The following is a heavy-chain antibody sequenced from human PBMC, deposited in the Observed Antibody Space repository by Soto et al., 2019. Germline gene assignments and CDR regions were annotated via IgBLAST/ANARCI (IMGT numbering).Heavy chain of an antibody. CDR1: GYTFTSYD. Sequence: ASVKVSCKASGYTFTSYDINWVRQATGQGLEWMGWMNPNRGNTGYAQKFQGRVTMTRNTSISTDYIELSSLRSEDTAVYYCARGAQTMIVVVPAANYYFDYWGQGTLVTVSS. D-gene: IGHD2-2*01. CDR3: ARGAQTMIVVVPAANYYFDY. CDR2: MNPNRGNT. J-gene: IGHJ4*02. V-gene: IGHV1-8*01.